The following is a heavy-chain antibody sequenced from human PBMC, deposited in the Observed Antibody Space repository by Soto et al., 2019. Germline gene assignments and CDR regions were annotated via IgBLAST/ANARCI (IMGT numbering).Heavy chain of an antibody. CDR1: GGSFSGYY. D-gene: IGHD2-15*01. Sequence: QVQLQQWGAGLLKPSETLSLTCAVYGGSFSGYYWSWIRQPPGKGLEWIGEINHSGSTNYNPSLKSRVTISVDTSKNQFSLKLSSVTAADTAVYYCARLGECSGGSCYSYWYFDLWGRGTLVTVSS. J-gene: IGHJ2*01. V-gene: IGHV4-34*01. CDR3: ARLGECSGGSCYSYWYFDL. CDR2: INHSGST.